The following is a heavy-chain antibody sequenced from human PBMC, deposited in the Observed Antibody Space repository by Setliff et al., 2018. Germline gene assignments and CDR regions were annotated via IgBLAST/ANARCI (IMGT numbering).Heavy chain of an antibody. CDR3: AREGVDTRSSTDYRYYMDV. J-gene: IGHJ6*03. V-gene: IGHV1-69*05. Sequence: GASVKVSCKASGGTFRSYGISWVRQAPGQGLEWMGGTIPMFGTTNYAQKFQGRVTIITDESTSTAYMELSSLRSEDTAVYFCAREGVDTRSSTDYRYYMDVWGKGTTVTVSS. D-gene: IGHD5-18*01. CDR2: TIPMFGTT. CDR1: GGTFRSYG.